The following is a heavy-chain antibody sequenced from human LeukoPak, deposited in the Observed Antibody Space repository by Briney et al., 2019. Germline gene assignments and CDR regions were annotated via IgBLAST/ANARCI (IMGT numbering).Heavy chain of an antibody. CDR2: ISGSGGSA. CDR1: GFTFEDYT. D-gene: IGHD5-24*01. J-gene: IGHJ3*02. CDR3: AKVRDGYNLGDAFDI. V-gene: IGHV3-23*01. Sequence: GGCLRLSCAASGFTFEDYTMHLVRQAPGKGLEWVSAISGSGGSAYYADSVKGRFTISRDNSKNTLYLQMNSLRAEDTAVYYCAKVRDGYNLGDAFDIWGQGTMVTVSS.